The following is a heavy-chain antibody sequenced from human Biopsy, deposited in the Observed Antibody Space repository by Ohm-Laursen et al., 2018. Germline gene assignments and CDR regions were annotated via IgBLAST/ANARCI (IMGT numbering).Heavy chain of an antibody. Sequence: SQTLSLTCTVSGVSINTGGYYWTWIRQHPGTGLEWIGYIHYSGNTLYSPSLKSRLTISVDTSRNQFSLKLTSVTAADTALYYCTRGGGGKIYGLWGQGTLVTVSS. CDR1: GVSINTGGYY. D-gene: IGHD3-16*01. CDR2: IHYSGNT. CDR3: TRGGGGKIYGL. V-gene: IGHV4-31*03. J-gene: IGHJ4*02.